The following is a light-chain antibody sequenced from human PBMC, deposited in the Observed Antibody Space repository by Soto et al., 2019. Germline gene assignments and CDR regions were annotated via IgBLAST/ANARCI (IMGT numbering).Light chain of an antibody. Sequence: IVLTQSPGTLSLSPGERATLSCRASQSVSSSYLAWYQQKPGQPPRLLIYDASNRATGIPARFSGSGSGTDFTLTISSLEPEDFAVYYCQQSETFGQGTKVDIK. V-gene: IGKV3-20*01. CDR2: DAS. CDR3: QQSET. CDR1: QSVSSSY. J-gene: IGKJ1*01.